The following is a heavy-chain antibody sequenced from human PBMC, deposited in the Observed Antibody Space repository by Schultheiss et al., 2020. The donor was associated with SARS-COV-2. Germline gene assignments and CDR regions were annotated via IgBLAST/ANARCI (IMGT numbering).Heavy chain of an antibody. Sequence: GGSLRLSCAASGFTFSSYEMNWVRQAPGKGLEWVSYISSSGSTIYYADSVKGRFTISRDNAKNSLYLQMNSLRAEDTAVYYCARIQAYSSSSHYYYYYGMDVWGQGTTVTVSS. CDR3: ARIQAYSSSSHYYYYYGMDV. D-gene: IGHD6-6*01. J-gene: IGHJ6*02. CDR2: ISSSGSTI. V-gene: IGHV3-48*03. CDR1: GFTFSSYE.